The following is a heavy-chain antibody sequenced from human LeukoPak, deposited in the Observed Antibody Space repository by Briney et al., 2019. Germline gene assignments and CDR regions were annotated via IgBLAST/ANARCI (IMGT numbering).Heavy chain of an antibody. CDR2: IKGDGSET. J-gene: IGHJ6*02. V-gene: IGHV3-7*01. Sequence: GGSLRLSCAASEFTFSSYAMTWVRQAPGKGLEWMANIKGDGSETSYVDSLKGRFTISRDNAKNSLYLQLNSLRAEDTALYYCARDRWVEVAATRVYYFYGMDVWGQGTTVTVSS. D-gene: IGHD2-15*01. CDR3: ARDRWVEVAATRVYYFYGMDV. CDR1: EFTFSSYA.